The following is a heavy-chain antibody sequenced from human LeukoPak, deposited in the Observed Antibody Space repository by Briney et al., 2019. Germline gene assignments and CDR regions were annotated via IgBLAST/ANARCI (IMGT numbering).Heavy chain of an antibody. Sequence: PGGSLRLSCAASGFTFSSYSMNWVRQAPGKGLEWVSSISSSSSYIYYADSVKGRFTISRDNAKNSLYLQMNSLRAEDTAVYYCARDAAYGYDRFDSWGQGTQVTVSS. J-gene: IGHJ4*02. CDR2: ISSSSSYI. V-gene: IGHV3-21*01. CDR1: GFTFSSYS. CDR3: ARDAAYGYDRFDS. D-gene: IGHD5-18*01.